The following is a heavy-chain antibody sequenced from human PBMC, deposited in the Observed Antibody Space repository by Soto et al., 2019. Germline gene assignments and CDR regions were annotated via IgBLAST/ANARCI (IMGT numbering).Heavy chain of an antibody. CDR2: MNPNSGNT. CDR1: GYTFTSYD. Sequence: GASVKVSCKASGYTFTSYDINWVRQATGQGLKWMGWMNPNSGNTGYAQKFQGRVTMTRNTSISTAYMELSSLRSEDTAVYYCARRYGSGSYYKVRKYYYYMDVWGKGTTVTVSS. V-gene: IGHV1-8*01. J-gene: IGHJ6*03. D-gene: IGHD3-10*01. CDR3: ARRYGSGSYYKVRKYYYYMDV.